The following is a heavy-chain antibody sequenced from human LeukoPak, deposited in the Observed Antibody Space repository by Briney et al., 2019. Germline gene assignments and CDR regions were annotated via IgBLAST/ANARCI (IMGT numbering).Heavy chain of an antibody. CDR3: ARRDGDNDRGFDY. CDR2: IKPDGSEK. D-gene: IGHD4-17*01. J-gene: IGHJ4*02. V-gene: IGHV3-7*02. CDR1: GFTFSTYW. Sequence: GGSLRLSCAASGFTFSTYWMSWVRQAPGKGLEWVANIKPDGSEKDYVDSLKGRFTISRDNAKNSLYLQVNSLRAEDTAVYYCARRDGDNDRGFDYWGQGTLVTVSS.